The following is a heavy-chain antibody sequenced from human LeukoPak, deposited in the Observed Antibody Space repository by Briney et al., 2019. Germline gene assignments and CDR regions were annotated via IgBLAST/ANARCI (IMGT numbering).Heavy chain of an antibody. V-gene: IGHV4-59*08. CDR3: ARQMDTAMVTGHYYYYMDV. D-gene: IGHD5-18*01. Sequence: SETLTLTCTVSGGSICSYYWSWIRQPPGKGLEWMGYIYYSGSTNYNPSLKSRVAISVDTSKNQFSLKLSSVTAADTAVYYCARQMDTAMVTGHYYYYMDVWGKGTTVTVSS. CDR2: IYYSGST. J-gene: IGHJ6*03. CDR1: GGSICSYY.